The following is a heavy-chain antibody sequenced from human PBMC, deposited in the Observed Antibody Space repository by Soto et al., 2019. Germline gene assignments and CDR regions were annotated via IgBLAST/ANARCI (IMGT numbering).Heavy chain of an antibody. D-gene: IGHD6-19*01. J-gene: IGHJ4*02. CDR1: GFTFSSYA. CDR2: ISYDGSNK. CDR3: AREPPYSSGWLHFDY. V-gene: IGHV3-30-3*01. Sequence: QVQLVESGGGVVQPGRSLRLSCAASGFTFSSYAMHWVRQAPGKGLEWVAVISYDGSNKYYADSVKGRFTISRDNSKNTLYLQMNSLRAEDTAVYYCAREPPYSSGWLHFDYWGQGTLVTVSS.